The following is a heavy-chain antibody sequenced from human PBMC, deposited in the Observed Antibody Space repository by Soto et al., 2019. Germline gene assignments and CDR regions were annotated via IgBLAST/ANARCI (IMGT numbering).Heavy chain of an antibody. Sequence: ASVKVSCKTSGYPFTDYFIHWVRQAPGQGLEWMGIISLYHHSTSYAQKFQGRLTVTADASTTTVYMDLSSLTSEDSAVYWCARELYSCGGDCPYYMDCWGKGTLV. CDR3: ARELYSCGGDCPYYMDC. J-gene: IGHJ4*02. V-gene: IGHV1-46*01. D-gene: IGHD2-21*02. CDR1: GYPFTDYF. CDR2: ISLYHHST.